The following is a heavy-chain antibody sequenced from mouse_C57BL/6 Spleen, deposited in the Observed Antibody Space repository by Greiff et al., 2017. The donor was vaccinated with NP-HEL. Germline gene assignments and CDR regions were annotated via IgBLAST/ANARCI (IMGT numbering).Heavy chain of an antibody. CDR1: GFNIKDYY. V-gene: IGHV14-2*01. D-gene: IGHD1-1*01. CDR3: ARWGGSSYEDFDY. J-gene: IGHJ2*01. Sequence: EVQLQQSGAELVKPGASVKLSCTASGFNIKDYYMHWVKQRPEQGLEWIGRIDPADGETKYAPQFQGKAPITADTSSNTAYLQRSSLTSEDTAVYYCARWGGSSYEDFDYWGQGTTLTVSS. CDR2: IDPADGET.